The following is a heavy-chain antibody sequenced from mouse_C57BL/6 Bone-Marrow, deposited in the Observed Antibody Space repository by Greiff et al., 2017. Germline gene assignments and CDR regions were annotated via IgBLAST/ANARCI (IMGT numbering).Heavy chain of an antibody. J-gene: IGHJ3*01. D-gene: IGHD1-1*01. CDR3: ATGSSPAWFAY. CDR2: IYPGGGYT. V-gene: IGHV1-63*01. CDR1: GYTFTNYW. Sequence: VQLQQSGAELVRPGTSVKMSCKASGYTFTNYWIGWAQQRPGHGLEWIGDIYPGGGYTNYNEKFKGKATLTADKSSSTAYMQFSSLTSEDSAIYYCATGSSPAWFAYGGQGTLVTVSA.